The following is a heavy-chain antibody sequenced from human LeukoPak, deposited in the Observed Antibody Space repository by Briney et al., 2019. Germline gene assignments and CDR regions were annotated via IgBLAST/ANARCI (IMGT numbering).Heavy chain of an antibody. D-gene: IGHD4-11*01. CDR2: ISSSSSTI. CDR1: GFTFSSYA. CDR3: ARDGGGTVTPGYYGMDV. Sequence: GGSLRLSCAASGFTFSSYAMTWVRQAPGKGLEWVSYISSSSSTIYYADSVKGRFTISRDNAKNSLYLQMNSLRAEDTAVYYCARDGGGTVTPGYYGMDVWGQGTTVTVSS. V-gene: IGHV3-48*01. J-gene: IGHJ6*02.